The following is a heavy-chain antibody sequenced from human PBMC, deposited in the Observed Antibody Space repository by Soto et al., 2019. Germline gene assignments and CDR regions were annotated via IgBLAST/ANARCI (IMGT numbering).Heavy chain of an antibody. CDR3: ARGNFSSGPHNYYFDY. J-gene: IGHJ4*02. V-gene: IGHV4-59*01. CDR2: IHYSGST. CDR1: GGSIRSYY. Sequence: PSETLSLTCTVSGGSIRSYYWSWIRQPPGKGLEWIGYIHYSGSTDYNPSLKSRVTISVDTSKDQFSLKLSSVTAADTAVYYCARGNFSSGPHNYYFDYWGQGTLVTVSS. D-gene: IGHD3-3*01.